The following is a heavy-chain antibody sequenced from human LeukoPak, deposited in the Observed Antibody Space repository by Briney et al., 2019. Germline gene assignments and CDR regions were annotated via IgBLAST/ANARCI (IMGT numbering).Heavy chain of an antibody. CDR2: ITTSDGNT. J-gene: IGHJ4*02. D-gene: IGHD7-27*01. Sequence: GGSLRLSCAASGFTFSSYTMSWVRQAPGKGLEWVSTITTSDGNTYYADSVKGRFTVSRDNSKNTLILQMNSLRAEDTAVYYCAKDGGLWVSAHWGDSWGRGTLVTVSS. V-gene: IGHV3-23*01. CDR3: AKDGGLWVSAHWGDS. CDR1: GFTFSSYT.